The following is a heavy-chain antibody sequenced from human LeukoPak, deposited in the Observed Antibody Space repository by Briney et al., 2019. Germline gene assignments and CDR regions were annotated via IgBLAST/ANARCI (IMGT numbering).Heavy chain of an antibody. CDR1: GGSISSSSYY. J-gene: IGHJ4*02. V-gene: IGHV4-39*01. Sequence: PSXTLSLTCTVSGGSISSSSYYWGWIRQPPGKGLEWIGSIYYSGSTYYNPSLKSRVTISVDTSKNQFSLKLSSVTAADTAVYYCARHIATRIPFDYWGQGTLVTVSS. CDR3: ARHIATRIPFDY. D-gene: IGHD1-1*01. CDR2: IYYSGST.